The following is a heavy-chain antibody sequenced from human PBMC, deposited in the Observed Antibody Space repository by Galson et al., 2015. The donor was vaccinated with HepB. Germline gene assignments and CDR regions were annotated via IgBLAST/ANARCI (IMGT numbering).Heavy chain of an antibody. CDR1: GDSVSSNSAA. J-gene: IGHJ4*02. V-gene: IGHV6-1*01. D-gene: IGHD6-19*01. CDR3: ARGYLAVAGLRLFDY. Sequence: CAISGDSVSSNSAAWNWIRQSPSRGLEGLGRAYYRSKWYNDYAVSVKSRITINPDTSKNQFSLQLNSVTPEDTAVYYCARGYLAVAGLRLFDYWGQGTLVTVSS. CDR2: AYYRSKWYN.